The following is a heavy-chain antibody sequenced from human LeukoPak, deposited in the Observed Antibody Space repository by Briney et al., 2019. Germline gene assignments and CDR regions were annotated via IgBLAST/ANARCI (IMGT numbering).Heavy chain of an antibody. CDR2: IHYSGRV. CDR1: GGSISSSTHY. D-gene: IGHD3-10*02. V-gene: IGHV4-39*01. CDR3: ARQWDEFDVPRASDI. Sequence: SETLSLTCSVSGGSISSSTHYWGWIRQSPEKGLEWIASIHYSGRVYYSPALRSRVTISIDPSKNQFSLKMNSVSAADTTVYYCARQWDEFDVPRASDIWGQGTMVTVSS. J-gene: IGHJ3*02.